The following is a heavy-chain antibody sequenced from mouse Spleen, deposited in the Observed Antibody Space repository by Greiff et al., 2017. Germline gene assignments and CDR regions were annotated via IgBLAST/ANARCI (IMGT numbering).Heavy chain of an antibody. CDR3: ASGTTVVANFDY. V-gene: IGHV1-9*01. Sequence: QVQLQQSGAELMKPGASVKISCKATGYTFSSYWKEWVKQRPGHGLEWIGEILPGSGSTNYNEKFKGKATFTADTSSNTAYMQLSSLTSEDSAVYYCASGTTVVANFDYWGQGTTLTVSS. D-gene: IGHD1-1*01. J-gene: IGHJ2*01. CDR1: GYTFSSYW. CDR2: ILPGSGST.